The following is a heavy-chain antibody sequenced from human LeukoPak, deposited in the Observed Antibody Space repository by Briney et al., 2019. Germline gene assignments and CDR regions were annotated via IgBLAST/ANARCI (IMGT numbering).Heavy chain of an antibody. Sequence: ASVKVSCKASGYTFTGYYMHWVRQAPGQGLEWMGRINPNSGGTNYAQKFQGRVTMTRDTSISTAYMELSRLRSDDTAVCYCARAGGGSSWPLYFDYWGQGTLVTVSS. CDR3: ARAGGGSSWPLYFDY. J-gene: IGHJ4*02. CDR1: GYTFTGYY. CDR2: INPNSGGT. V-gene: IGHV1-2*06. D-gene: IGHD6-13*01.